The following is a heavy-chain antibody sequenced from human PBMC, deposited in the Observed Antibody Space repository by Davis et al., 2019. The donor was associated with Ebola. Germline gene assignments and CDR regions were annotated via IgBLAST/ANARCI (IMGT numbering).Heavy chain of an antibody. V-gene: IGHV3-7*03. D-gene: IGHD3-3*01. CDR1: GFTFSKYW. CDR2: IKQDGSEK. Sequence: GESLKISCAASGFTFSKYWMNWVRQAPGKGLEWVANIKQDGSEKYYVDSVKGRFSISRDNAKNSLGLQMNSLRAEDTAVYYCAKDKNYDFWSGYPHDAFDIWGQGTMVTVSS. J-gene: IGHJ3*02. CDR3: AKDKNYDFWSGYPHDAFDI.